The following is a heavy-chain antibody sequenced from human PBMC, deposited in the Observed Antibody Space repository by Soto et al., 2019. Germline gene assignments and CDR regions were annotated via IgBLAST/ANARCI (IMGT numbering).Heavy chain of an antibody. CDR1: GFTFSSYG. Sequence: GGSLRLSCAASGFTFSSYGMHWVRQAPGKGLEWVAVIWYDGSNKYYADSVKGRFTISRDNSKNTLYLQMNSLRAEDTAVYYCARDVGGITIFGVAENWFDPWGQGTLVTVSS. CDR3: ARDVGGITIFGVAENWFDP. J-gene: IGHJ5*02. D-gene: IGHD3-3*01. CDR2: IWYDGSNK. V-gene: IGHV3-33*01.